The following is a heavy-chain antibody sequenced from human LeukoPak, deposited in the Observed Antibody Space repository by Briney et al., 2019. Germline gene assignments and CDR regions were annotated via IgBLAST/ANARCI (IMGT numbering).Heavy chain of an antibody. CDR3: ARTLMEQVVRGGFDY. V-gene: IGHV3-30*03. J-gene: IGHJ4*02. CDR2: ISYDGSNT. CDR1: GFTFSRYG. Sequence: QPGRSLRLSCAASGFTFSRYGMHWVRQAPGKGLEWVAVISYDGSNTYYADSVKGRFTISRDNSKNTLYLQMNGLRAGDTAVYYCARTLMEQVVRGGFDYWGQGTQVTVSS. D-gene: IGHD3-10*01.